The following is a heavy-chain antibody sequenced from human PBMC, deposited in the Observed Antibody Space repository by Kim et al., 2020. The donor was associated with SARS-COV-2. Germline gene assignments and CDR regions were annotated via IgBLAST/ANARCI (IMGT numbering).Heavy chain of an antibody. CDR1: GYTLTELS. CDR2: FDPEDGET. D-gene: IGHD3-10*01. J-gene: IGHJ5*02. Sequence: ASVKVSCKVSGYTLTELSMHWVRQAPGKGLEWMGGFDPEDGETIYAQKFQGRVTMTEDTSTDTAYMELSSLRSEDTAVYYCATTTPFITIVRGVIIRGPNWFDPWGQGTLVTVSS. CDR3: ATTTPFITIVRGVIIRGPNWFDP. V-gene: IGHV1-24*01.